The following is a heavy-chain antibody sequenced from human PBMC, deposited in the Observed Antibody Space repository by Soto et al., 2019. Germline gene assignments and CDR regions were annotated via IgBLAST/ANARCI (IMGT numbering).Heavy chain of an antibody. Sequence: QLQLQESGPGLVKPSETLSLTCTVSGGSISSSSYYWGWIRQPPGKGLEWIGSIYYSGSTYYNPSLKSRVTISVDTSKNQFSLKLSSVTAADTAVYYCAGEELSPDAFDIWGQGTMVTVSS. CDR1: GGSISSSSYY. J-gene: IGHJ3*02. CDR2: IYYSGST. CDR3: AGEELSPDAFDI. V-gene: IGHV4-39*01. D-gene: IGHD3-16*02.